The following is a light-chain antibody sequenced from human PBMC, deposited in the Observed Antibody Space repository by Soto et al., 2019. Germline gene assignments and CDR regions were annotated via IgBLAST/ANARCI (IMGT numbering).Light chain of an antibody. CDR3: SSYTISSTLYV. V-gene: IGLV2-14*01. J-gene: IGLJ1*01. Sequence: QSVLTQPASVSGSPRQSITISCTGTSSDVGGYNYVSWYQQHPGKAPKLMIYDVSNRPSGVSNRFSGSKSGNTASLTISGLQAEDEADYYCSSYTISSTLYVFGTGTKVTVL. CDR1: SSDVGGYNY. CDR2: DVS.